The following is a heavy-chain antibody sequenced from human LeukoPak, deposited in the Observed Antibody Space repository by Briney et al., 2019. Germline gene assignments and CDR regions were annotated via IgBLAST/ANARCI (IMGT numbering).Heavy chain of an antibody. CDR2: IYTSGST. D-gene: IGHD5-12*01. J-gene: IGHJ5*02. V-gene: IGHV4-4*07. Sequence: SETLSLTCTVSGGSISSYYWSWIRQPAGKGLEWIGRIYTSGSTNYNPSLKSRVTMSVDTSKNQFSLKLSSVTAADTAVYYCARDLYKYSGYDLAWFDPWGQGTLVTVSS. CDR3: ARDLYKYSGYDLAWFDP. CDR1: GGSISSYY.